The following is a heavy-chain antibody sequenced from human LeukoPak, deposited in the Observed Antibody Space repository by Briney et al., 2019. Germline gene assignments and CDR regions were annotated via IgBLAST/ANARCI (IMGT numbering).Heavy chain of an antibody. Sequence: GGSLRLSCAASGFTFSSYGMHWVRQAPGKGLEWVAVISYDGSNKYYADSVKGRFTISRDNSKNTLYLQMNSLRAEDTAVYYCAKDFRIQLWLLPGYWGQGTLVIVSS. CDR3: AKDFRIQLWLLPGY. CDR1: GFTFSSYG. J-gene: IGHJ4*02. CDR2: ISYDGSNK. D-gene: IGHD5-18*01. V-gene: IGHV3-30*18.